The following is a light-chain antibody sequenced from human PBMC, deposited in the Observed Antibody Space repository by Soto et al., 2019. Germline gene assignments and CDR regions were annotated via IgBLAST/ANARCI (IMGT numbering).Light chain of an antibody. CDR1: QGVATN. Sequence: IIMTQSPGTLSLSPGERATLSCRAAQGVATNFDWYQQKSGQSPRLLIYDVSNRATGVPARFSGSGSETDFTLTISGLRSEDSAVYFCQQYNNWPFSFGQGTDWRL. J-gene: IGKJ5*01. V-gene: IGKV3-15*01. CDR2: DVS. CDR3: QQYNNWPFS.